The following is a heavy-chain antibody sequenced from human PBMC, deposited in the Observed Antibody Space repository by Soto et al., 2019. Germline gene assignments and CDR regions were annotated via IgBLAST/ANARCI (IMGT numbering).Heavy chain of an antibody. CDR1: GFTFRDYS. J-gene: IGHJ3*02. D-gene: IGHD2-21*01. CDR2: TTTSNSII. Sequence: EVQLVESGGGLVQPGGSLRLSCVASGFTFRDYSMDWVRQAPGKGLEWLSYTTTSNSIISYDDSVKVRFTISRENAKSSLYLQMNSLRDDDTAFYYCVRERDWAFDIGGQGTVLSVSS. V-gene: IGHV3-48*02. CDR3: VRERDWAFDI.